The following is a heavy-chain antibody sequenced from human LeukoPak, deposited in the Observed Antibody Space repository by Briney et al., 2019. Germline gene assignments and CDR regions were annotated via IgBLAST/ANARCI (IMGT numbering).Heavy chain of an antibody. CDR3: ARDYYDSSGGAFDI. J-gene: IGHJ3*02. Sequence: PSETLSLTCTVSGGSISSYYWSWIRQPPGKGLEWIGYIYYSGSTNYNPSLKSRVTISVDTSKNQFSLKLSSVTAADTAVYYCARDYYDSSGGAFDIWGQGTMVTVSS. V-gene: IGHV4-59*12. CDR1: GGSISSYY. D-gene: IGHD3-22*01. CDR2: IYYSGST.